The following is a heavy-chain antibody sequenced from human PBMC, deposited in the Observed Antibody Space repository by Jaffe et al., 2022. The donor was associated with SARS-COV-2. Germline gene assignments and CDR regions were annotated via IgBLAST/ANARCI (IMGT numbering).Heavy chain of an antibody. Sequence: EVQLLESGGGLVQPGGSLRLSCAASGFTFSDYGMNWVRQAPGKGLEWVSSVSGSGYSTYYADSVKGRFTVYRDNLKNTLYLEMNSLRAEDTAVYYCAKAAGIWDHNSRGDFDYWGQGTLVTVSS. CDR1: GFTFSDYG. D-gene: IGHD3-22*01. V-gene: IGHV3-23*01. CDR2: VSGSGYST. J-gene: IGHJ4*02. CDR3: AKAAGIWDHNSRGDFDY.